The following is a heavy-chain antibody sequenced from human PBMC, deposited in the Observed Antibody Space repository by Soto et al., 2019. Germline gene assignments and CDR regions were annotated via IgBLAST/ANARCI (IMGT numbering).Heavy chain of an antibody. CDR3: ARATTESTVADY. J-gene: IGHJ4*02. D-gene: IGHD4-17*01. CDR2: IYYSGST. V-gene: IGHV4-31*03. CDR1: GGSISSGGYY. Sequence: SETLSLTCTVSGGSISSGGYYWSWIRQHPGKGLEWIGYIYYSGSTYYNPSLKSRVTISVDTSKNQFSLKLSSVTAADTAVYYCARATTESTVADYWGQGTLVTVSS.